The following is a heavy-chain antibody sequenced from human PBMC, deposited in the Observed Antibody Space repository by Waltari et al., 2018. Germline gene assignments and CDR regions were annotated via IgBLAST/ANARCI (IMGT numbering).Heavy chain of an antibody. CDR2: ISGSGSTV. CDR1: GFSFSEYY. CDR3: TRPPGDRRRDY. D-gene: IGHD3-10*01. Sequence: QVQLVDSGGGLVKPGGSLRLSCAASGFSFSEYYMGWIRQASGKGLEWISYISGSGSTVYYADPVKGRFSISRDNGKNSLYLQMNSLRAEDTAVYYCTRPPGDRRRDYWGQGTLVTVSS. V-gene: IGHV3-11*01. J-gene: IGHJ4*02.